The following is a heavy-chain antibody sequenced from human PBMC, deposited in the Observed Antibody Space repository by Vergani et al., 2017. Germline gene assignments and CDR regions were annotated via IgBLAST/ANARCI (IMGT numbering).Heavy chain of an antibody. V-gene: IGHV4-38-2*02. CDR2: IYHSGST. J-gene: IGHJ3*01. CDR1: GYSISSGYY. Sequence: QVQLQESGPGLVKPSETLSLTCTVSGYSISSGYYWGWIRQPPGKGLEWIGCIYHSGSTYYNPSLKSRVTISVDTSKNQFSLKLSSVTAADTAVYYCARPVGPSAIADGYHVWGQGTMVTVS. D-gene: IGHD3-10*01. CDR3: ARPVGPSAIADGYHV.